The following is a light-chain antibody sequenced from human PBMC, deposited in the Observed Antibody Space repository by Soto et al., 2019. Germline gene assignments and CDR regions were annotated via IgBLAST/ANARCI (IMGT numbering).Light chain of an antibody. CDR2: GAS. V-gene: IGKV3-20*01. Sequence: EIVLTQSPGTLSLSPGERATLSCRASQTFSNSFLSWFQQIPGQAPRLLIYGASSRATGIPDRFSGSGSGTDFTLTISRLEPEDVAVYYCQYYYESSPFGRGTKVDI. CDR1: QTFSNSF. J-gene: IGKJ4*01. CDR3: QYYYESSP.